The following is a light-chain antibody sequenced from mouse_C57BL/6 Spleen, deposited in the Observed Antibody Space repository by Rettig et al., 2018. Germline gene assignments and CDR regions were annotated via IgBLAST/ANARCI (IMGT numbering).Light chain of an antibody. CDR2: AAT. Sequence: VTITCRASENIYSNLAWYQQKQGKSPQLLVYAATNLADGVPSRFSGSGSGTQYSLKINSLQSEDFGSYYCQHFWGTPYTFGGGTKLEIK. CDR1: ENIYSN. CDR3: QHFWGTPYT. J-gene: IGKJ2*01. V-gene: IGKV12-46*01.